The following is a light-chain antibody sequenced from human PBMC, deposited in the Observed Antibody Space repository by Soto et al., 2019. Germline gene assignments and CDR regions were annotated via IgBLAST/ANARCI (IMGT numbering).Light chain of an antibody. V-gene: IGLV2-23*01. CDR3: CSYVGATTYV. Sequence: QSALTQPASVSGSPGQSITISCSGTSSSIGGYNVVSWYQKHPGNAPKVIVYEGIKRPSGVSDRFSGSTSGSTASLTISGLQAEDEAEYFCCSYVGATTYVFGSGTKVTVL. CDR2: EGI. J-gene: IGLJ1*01. CDR1: SSSIGGYNV.